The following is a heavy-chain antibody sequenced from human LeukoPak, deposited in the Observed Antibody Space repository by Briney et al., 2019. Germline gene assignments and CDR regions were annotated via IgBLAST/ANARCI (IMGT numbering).Heavy chain of an antibody. CDR3: ARNGGNSDYDY. CDR1: GGSSSSSSSIC. J-gene: IGHJ4*02. CDR2: IYHNGAT. V-gene: IGHV4-4*02. D-gene: IGHD4-23*01. Sequence: PSETLSRTYAVSGGSSSSSSSICWTWVRQPPGEGLEWIREIYHNGATNYNPSLKSRVTMLLDKSKNQFFLKLNSVTAADTAVYYCARNGGNSDYDYWGQGTLVTVSA.